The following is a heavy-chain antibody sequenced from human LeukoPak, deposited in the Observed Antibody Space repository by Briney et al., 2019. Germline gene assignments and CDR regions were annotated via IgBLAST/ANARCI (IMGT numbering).Heavy chain of an antibody. V-gene: IGHV3-30-3*01. D-gene: IGHD6-13*01. Sequence: PGGSLRLSCAASGFTFSSYAMHWVRQAPGKGLEWVAVISHDGSNKYYADSVKGRFTISRDNSKNTLYLQMNSLRAEDTAVYYCARDQGSSSWYHYYYYYGMDVWGQGTTVTVSS. CDR1: GFTFSSYA. CDR3: ARDQGSSSWYHYYYYYGMDV. CDR2: ISHDGSNK. J-gene: IGHJ6*02.